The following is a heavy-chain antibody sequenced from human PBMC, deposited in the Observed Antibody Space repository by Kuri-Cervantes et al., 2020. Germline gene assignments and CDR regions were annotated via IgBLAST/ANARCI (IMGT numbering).Heavy chain of an antibody. D-gene: IGHD2-2*01. J-gene: IGHJ3*02. Sequence: SETLSLTCAVSGGSISSGGYPWSWIRQPPGKGLEWIGYIYYSGSTNYNPSLKSRVTISVDTSKNQFSLKLSSVTAADTAVYYCARAPGSRGVVPAAFDIWGQGTMVTVSS. CDR1: GGSISSGGYP. CDR2: IYYSGST. CDR3: ARAPGSRGVVPAAFDI. V-gene: IGHV4-61*08.